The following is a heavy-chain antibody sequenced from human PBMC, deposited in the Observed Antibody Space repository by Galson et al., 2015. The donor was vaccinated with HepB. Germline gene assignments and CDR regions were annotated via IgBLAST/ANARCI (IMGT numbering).Heavy chain of an antibody. CDR3: AKDNKDIVVVPAALKTTNYMDV. V-gene: IGHV3-23*01. J-gene: IGHJ6*03. Sequence: SLRLSCAASGFTFSSYAMSWVRQAPGKGLEWVSAISGSGGSTYYADSVKGRFTISRDNSKNTLYLQMNSLRAEDTAVYYCAKDNKDIVVVPAALKTTNYMDVWGKGTTVTVSS. CDR2: ISGSGGST. CDR1: GFTFSSYA. D-gene: IGHD2-2*01.